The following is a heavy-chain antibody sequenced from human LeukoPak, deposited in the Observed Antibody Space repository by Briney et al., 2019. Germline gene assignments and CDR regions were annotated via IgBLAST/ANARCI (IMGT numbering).Heavy chain of an antibody. J-gene: IGHJ4*02. V-gene: IGHV3-21*01. CDR1: GFTFSSYS. CDR3: ARGSLTGYYGPFDY. Sequence: PGGSLRLSCAASGFTFSSYSMNWVRQAPGKGLEWVSSISSSSSYIYYADSVKGRFTISRDNAKNSLYLQMNSLRAEDTAVYYCARGSLTGYYGPFDYWGQGTLVTVSS. D-gene: IGHD3-9*01. CDR2: ISSSSSYI.